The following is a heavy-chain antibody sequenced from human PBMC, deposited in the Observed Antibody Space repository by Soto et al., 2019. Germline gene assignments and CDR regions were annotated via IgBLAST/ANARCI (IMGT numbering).Heavy chain of an antibody. CDR2: IFYSGST. D-gene: IGHD3-10*01. CDR1: GGSFSGYY. CDR3: ARRYGWLYFDY. J-gene: IGHJ4*02. V-gene: IGHV4-34*12. Sequence: SETLSLTCAVYGGSFSGYYWSWIRQPPGKGLEWIGTIFYSGSTYYNPSLKSRVTISVDTSKNQFSLKLTSVTAADTALYYCARRYGWLYFDYWGQGSLVTVSS.